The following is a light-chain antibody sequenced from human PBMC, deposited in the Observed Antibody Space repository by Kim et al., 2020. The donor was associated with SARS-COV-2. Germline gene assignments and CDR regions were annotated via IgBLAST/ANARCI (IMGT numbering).Light chain of an antibody. CDR3: QQYNTGSGRT. CDR1: QGISTW. V-gene: IGKV1-5*01. Sequence: DIQMTQSPSTLSPSVGDRVTITCRASQGISTWLAWYQQKPGKAPKLLIYDASTLQSGVPSRFSGSGSGTEFTLTISSLQPDDFATYYCQQYNTGSGRTFGRGTKVDIK. J-gene: IGKJ4*01. CDR2: DAS.